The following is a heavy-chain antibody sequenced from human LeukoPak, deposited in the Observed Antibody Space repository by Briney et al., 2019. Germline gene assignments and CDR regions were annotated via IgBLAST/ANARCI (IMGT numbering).Heavy chain of an antibody. D-gene: IGHD3-16*01. Sequence: GESLKISCEGSGYSFTSYWIGWVRQMPGKGLEWMGIIYPGDSDTRYSPSFQGQVTISADKSISTAYLQWNSLKASDTAMYYCARLPRGNYGYFDYWGQGILVTVSS. CDR1: GYSFTSYW. J-gene: IGHJ4*02. V-gene: IGHV5-51*01. CDR3: ARLPRGNYGYFDY. CDR2: IYPGDSDT.